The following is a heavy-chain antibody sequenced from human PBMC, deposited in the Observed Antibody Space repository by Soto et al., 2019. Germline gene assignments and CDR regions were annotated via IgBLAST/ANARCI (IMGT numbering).Heavy chain of an antibody. CDR2: INAGNGNT. Sequence: QVQLVQSGAEVKKPGASVKVSCKASGYTFTSYAMHWVRQAPGQRLEWMGWINAGNGNTKYSQKFQGRVTITRDTSASTAYMELSSLRSEDTAVYYCARGYYDFWSDCGMDVWGQGTTVTVSS. CDR1: GYTFTSYA. V-gene: IGHV1-3*01. D-gene: IGHD3-3*01. J-gene: IGHJ6*02. CDR3: ARGYYDFWSDCGMDV.